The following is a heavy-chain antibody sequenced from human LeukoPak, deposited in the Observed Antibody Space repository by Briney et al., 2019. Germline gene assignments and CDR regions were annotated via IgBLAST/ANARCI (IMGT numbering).Heavy chain of an antibody. Sequence: SETLSLTCIVSGYSISSGYYWGWIRQPPGKGLEWIGNIHHSGSTYYNPSLKTRVTISVDTSKNQLSLKVSSVTAADTAVYYCARVAAGIGFFQHWGQGTLVTVSS. CDR1: GYSISSGYY. J-gene: IGHJ1*01. D-gene: IGHD6-13*01. CDR3: ARVAAGIGFFQH. V-gene: IGHV4-38-2*02. CDR2: IHHSGST.